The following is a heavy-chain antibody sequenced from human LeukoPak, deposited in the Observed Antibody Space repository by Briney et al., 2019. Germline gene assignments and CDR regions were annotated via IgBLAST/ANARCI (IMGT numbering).Heavy chain of an antibody. CDR1: GFTFSSYG. CDR3: ARYCSGGSCYNWFDP. D-gene: IGHD2-15*01. Sequence: GGSLRLSCAASGFTFSSYGMHWVRQAPGKGLEWVAVIWYDGSNKYYADSVKGRFTISRDNSKNTLYLQMNSLRAEDTAVYYCARYCSGGSCYNWFDPWGQGTLVTVSS. V-gene: IGHV3-33*01. J-gene: IGHJ5*02. CDR2: IWYDGSNK.